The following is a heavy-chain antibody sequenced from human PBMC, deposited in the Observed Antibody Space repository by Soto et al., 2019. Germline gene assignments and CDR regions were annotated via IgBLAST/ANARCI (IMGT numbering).Heavy chain of an antibody. Sequence: ASVKVSCKAFGGNFTNYGISWVRQAPGQGLELMGGIIPLFGTTNYAQKFRGRVTVTADESTSTVYMELNSLRSEDTAIYYCARAHGTSWYNWFDPWGQGTLVTFSS. CDR3: ARAHGTSWYNWFDP. D-gene: IGHD1-26*01. J-gene: IGHJ5*02. CDR1: GGNFTNYG. CDR2: IIPLFGTT. V-gene: IGHV1-69*13.